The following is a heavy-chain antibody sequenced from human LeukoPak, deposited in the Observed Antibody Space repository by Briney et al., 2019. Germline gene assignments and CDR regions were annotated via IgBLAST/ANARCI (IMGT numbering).Heavy chain of an antibody. J-gene: IGHJ6*02. CDR3: ARGGGLDV. Sequence: GGSLRLSCADSGFTFSSYWMNWARQAPGKGLEWVASINHNGNVNYYVDSVKGRFTISRDNAKNSLYLQMSNLRAEDTAVYFCARGGGLDVWGQGATVTVSS. CDR2: INHNGNVN. CDR1: GFTFSSYW. D-gene: IGHD3-16*01. V-gene: IGHV3-7*03.